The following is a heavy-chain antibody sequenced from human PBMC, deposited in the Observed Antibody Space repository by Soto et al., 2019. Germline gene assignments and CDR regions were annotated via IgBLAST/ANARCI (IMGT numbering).Heavy chain of an antibody. Sequence: SETLSLTCTVSGGSINSDPYYWGWIRQPPGEGLEWIGSIFYSGNTYYSPSLKSRVTISVDTSKNQFSLMLSSVTTADTALYYCARHWGFAAAGSRFDPWGLGTLVTVSS. CDR2: IFYSGNT. CDR3: ARHWGFAAAGSRFDP. J-gene: IGHJ5*02. V-gene: IGHV4-39*01. D-gene: IGHD6-13*01. CDR1: GGSINSDPYY.